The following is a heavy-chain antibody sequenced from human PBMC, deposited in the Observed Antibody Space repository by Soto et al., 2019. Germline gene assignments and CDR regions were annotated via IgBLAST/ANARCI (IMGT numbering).Heavy chain of an antibody. J-gene: IGHJ4*02. D-gene: IGHD1-7*01. V-gene: IGHV1-58*01. CDR3: AAGLSSPLELIDY. Sequence: VASVKVSCKASGFTFTSSAVQWVRQARGQRLEWIGWIVVGSGNTNYAQKFQERVTITRDMSTSTAYMELSSLRSEDTAVYYCAAGLSSPLELIDYWGQGTLVTVSS. CDR1: GFTFTSSA. CDR2: IVVGSGNT.